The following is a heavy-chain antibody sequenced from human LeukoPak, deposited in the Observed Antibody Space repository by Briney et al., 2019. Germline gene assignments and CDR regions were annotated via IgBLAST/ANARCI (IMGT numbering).Heavy chain of an antibody. J-gene: IGHJ4*02. CDR3: GAESEGWLVRS. V-gene: IGHV4-59*01. CDR2: IYNSGST. D-gene: IGHD6-19*01. CDR1: GGSISSYY. Sequence: SETLSLTCTVSGGSISSYYWSWIRQPPGKGLEWIGYIYNSGSTNYNPSLKSRVTISIDTSKNQFSLKLSSVTAADTAVYYCGAESEGWLVRSWGQGTLVTVSS.